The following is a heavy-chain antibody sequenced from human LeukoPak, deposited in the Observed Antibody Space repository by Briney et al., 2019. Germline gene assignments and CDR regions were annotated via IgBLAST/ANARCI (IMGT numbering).Heavy chain of an antibody. D-gene: IGHD1-26*01. V-gene: IGHV4-34*01. CDR3: AREGIDELLLDY. J-gene: IGHJ4*02. CDR2: INHIAST. Sequence: IGEINHIASTNYLPSLKSPVTISVDTSKNQFSLKLSSVTAADTAVYYCAREGIDELLLDYWGQGTLVTVSS.